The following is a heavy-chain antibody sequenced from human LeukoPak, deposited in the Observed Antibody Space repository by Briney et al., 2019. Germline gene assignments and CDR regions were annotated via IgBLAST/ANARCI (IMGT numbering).Heavy chain of an antibody. CDR3: ASYYYGSGSYYKVAY. V-gene: IGHV4-31*03. CDR1: GGSISSGGYY. CDR2: IYYSGST. D-gene: IGHD3-10*01. Sequence: SETLSLTCTVSGGSISSGGYYWSWIRQHPGKGLEWIGYIYYSGSTYYNPSLKSRVTISVDTSKNQFSLKLGSVTAADTAVYYCASYYYGSGSYYKVAYWGQGTLVTVSS. J-gene: IGHJ4*02.